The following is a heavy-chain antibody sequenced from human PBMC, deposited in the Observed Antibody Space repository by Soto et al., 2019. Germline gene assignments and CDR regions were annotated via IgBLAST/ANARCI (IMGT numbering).Heavy chain of an antibody. CDR2: IYYSGST. Sequence: VQLQESGPGLVKPSETLSLTCTVSGASVSSGSYYWSWIRQPPGKGLEWIGYIYYSGSTKYNPSLKSRVTISVDTSKNQFALKLSSVTAADTAVYYCATSGDSSSGHYYYGMDVWGQGTTVTVSS. CDR1: GASVSSGSYY. D-gene: IGHD6-13*01. V-gene: IGHV4-61*01. CDR3: ATSGDSSSGHYYYGMDV. J-gene: IGHJ6*02.